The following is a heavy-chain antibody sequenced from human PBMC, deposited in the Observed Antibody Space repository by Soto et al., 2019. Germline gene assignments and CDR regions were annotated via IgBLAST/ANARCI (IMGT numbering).Heavy chain of an antibody. CDR3: AGDFRTYNHGVGV. J-gene: IGHJ6*04. V-gene: IGHV1-2*02. D-gene: IGHD1-1*01. CDR1: GYPFTGPY. CDR2: INPSSGGT. Sequence: VASVKVSCKASGYPFTGPYIYWVRQAPGQGLEWMGWINPSSGGTEFAEKFQGRVTVTRDTSIRTVFLELNSLTSDDTGVYFCAGDFRTYNHGVGVWGKGTAGTVSS.